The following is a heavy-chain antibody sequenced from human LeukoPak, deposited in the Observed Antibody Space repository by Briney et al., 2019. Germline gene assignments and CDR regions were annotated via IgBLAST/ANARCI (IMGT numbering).Heavy chain of an antibody. CDR2: ISTYNGKT. Sequence: VASVKVSFTASGYTFTSNSINWVRQAPGQGLEWMGWISTYNGKTSYAQKVQGRVTMTTDTSTSTAYMELRSLRSDDTAVYYCAKDRWRDGSSSFDNWGQGTLVTVSS. D-gene: IGHD6-6*01. CDR3: AKDRWRDGSSSFDN. V-gene: IGHV1-18*01. J-gene: IGHJ4*02. CDR1: GYTFTSNS.